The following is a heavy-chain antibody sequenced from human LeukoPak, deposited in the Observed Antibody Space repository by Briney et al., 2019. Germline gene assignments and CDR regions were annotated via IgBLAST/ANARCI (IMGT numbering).Heavy chain of an antibody. CDR3: TTYLTT. Sequence: GGSLRLSCALSGFTFTKAWMVWVRQAPGKRLEWVGRITSTTDGGTTDYAAPVRGRFTISRDDSKTTLYLQMNSLKTEDTAVYYCTTYLTTRGQGTLVTVSS. J-gene: IGHJ4*02. CDR1: GFTFTKAW. CDR2: ITSTTDGGTT. D-gene: IGHD4/OR15-4a*01. V-gene: IGHV3-15*01.